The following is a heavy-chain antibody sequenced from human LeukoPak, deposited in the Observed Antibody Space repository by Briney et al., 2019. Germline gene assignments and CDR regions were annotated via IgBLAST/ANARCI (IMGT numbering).Heavy chain of an antibody. CDR3: ARDPVGAHVRRAFDI. CDR2: ITSSSAYI. CDR1: GFTFRNYA. J-gene: IGHJ3*02. V-gene: IGHV3-21*01. Sequence: PGGSLRLSCAASGFTFRNYAMNWVRQAPGKGLEWVSSITSSSAYIYDADSVKGRFTISRDNVKNSLYLQMNSLRAEDTAVYYCARDPVGAHVRRAFDIWGQGTMVTVSS. D-gene: IGHD1-26*01.